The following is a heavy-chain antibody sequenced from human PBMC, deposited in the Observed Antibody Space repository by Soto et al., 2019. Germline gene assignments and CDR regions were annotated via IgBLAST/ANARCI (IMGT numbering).Heavy chain of an antibody. CDR1: GFTFSSYG. J-gene: IGHJ4*02. D-gene: IGHD3-10*01. Sequence: TGGSLRLSCAASGFTFSSYGMHWVRQAPGKGLEWVAVIWYDGSNKYYADSVKGRFTISRDNSKNTLYLQMNSLRAEDTAVYYCARDRGWLQEKDYWGQGTLVTVSS. V-gene: IGHV3-33*01. CDR2: IWYDGSNK. CDR3: ARDRGWLQEKDY.